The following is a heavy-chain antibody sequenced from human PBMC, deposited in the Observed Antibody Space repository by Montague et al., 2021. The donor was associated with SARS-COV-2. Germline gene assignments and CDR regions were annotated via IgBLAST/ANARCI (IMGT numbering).Heavy chain of an antibody. CDR1: GGSISSNNYY. CDR2: IYDSGST. D-gene: IGHD5-12*01. CDR3: ARRGRKLLPVATTIGGFDI. Sequence: SETLSLTCTVSGGSISSNNYYWDWIRQPPGKGLEWIGSIYDSGSTYYNPSLKSRVTISVDTSKNHFSLKLNSVTAGDTAVYYCARRGRKLLPVATTIGGFDIWGQGTMVTVSS. V-gene: IGHV4-39*02. J-gene: IGHJ3*02.